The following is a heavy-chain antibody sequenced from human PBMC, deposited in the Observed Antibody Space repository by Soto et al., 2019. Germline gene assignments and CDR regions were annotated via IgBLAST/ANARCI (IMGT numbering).Heavy chain of an antibody. Sequence: PSETLSLTCTVSGGSFSIGSHYWSWIRQHPGKGLEWIGYIYNTGSTYSNPSLKSRVTISVDTSKNQFSLKLTSVTAADTAVYYCARGLYGGDERIDYWGQGTLVTVS. V-gene: IGHV4-31*03. CDR3: ARGLYGGDERIDY. J-gene: IGHJ4*02. D-gene: IGHD2-21*02. CDR2: IYNTGST. CDR1: GGSFSIGSHY.